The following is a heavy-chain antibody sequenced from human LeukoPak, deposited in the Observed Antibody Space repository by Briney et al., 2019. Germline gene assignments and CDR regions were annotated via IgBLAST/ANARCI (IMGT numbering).Heavy chain of an antibody. CDR2: IAYDGSDK. J-gene: IGHJ4*02. CDR3: ARSRESIAVTANFDY. Sequence: PGGSLRLSCAASGFTFSTYAIHWVRQAPGKGLEWVAVIAYDGSDKYYADSVKGRFTISRDNSKNTLYLQMNSLRAEDTAVYYCARSRESIAVTANFDYWGQGTLVTVSS. V-gene: IGHV3-30-3*01. CDR1: GFTFSTYA. D-gene: IGHD6-19*01.